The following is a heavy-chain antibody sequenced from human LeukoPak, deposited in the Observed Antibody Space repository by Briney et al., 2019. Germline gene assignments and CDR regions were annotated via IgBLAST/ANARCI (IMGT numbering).Heavy chain of an antibody. V-gene: IGHV1-3*01. J-gene: IGHJ4*02. CDR1: GYTFTSYA. CDR2: INAGNGNT. CDR3: ARDRWWEPTDFSFDY. D-gene: IGHD1-26*01. Sequence: GASVKVSCKASGYTFTSYAKHWVRQAPGQRLEWMGWINAGNGNTKYSQKFQGRVTITRDTSASTAYMELSSLRSEDTAVYYCARDRWWEPTDFSFDYWGQGTLVTVSS.